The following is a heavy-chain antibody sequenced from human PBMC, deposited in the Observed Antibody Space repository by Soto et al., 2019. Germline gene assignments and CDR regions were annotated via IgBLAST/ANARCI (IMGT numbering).Heavy chain of an antibody. Sequence: SETLSLTCTVSGGSISSGDYYWSWIRQPPGKGLEWIGYIYYSGSTYYNPSLKSRVTISVDTSKNQFSLKLSSVTAADTAVYYCARGPNVVVVAADTNEPGDWFDPWGQGTLVTVPS. V-gene: IGHV4-30-4*01. CDR3: ARGPNVVVVAADTNEPGDWFDP. D-gene: IGHD2-15*01. J-gene: IGHJ5*02. CDR1: GGSISSGDYY. CDR2: IYYSGST.